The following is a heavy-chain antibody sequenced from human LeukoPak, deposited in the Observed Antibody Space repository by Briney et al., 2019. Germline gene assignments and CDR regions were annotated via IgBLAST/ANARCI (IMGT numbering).Heavy chain of an antibody. J-gene: IGHJ5*02. CDR1: GFTFNDYY. CDR3: ATDGAGFDT. V-gene: IGHV3-11*01. CDR2: INIGGTNT. Sequence: AGGSLRLSFAASGFTFNDYYISWVRQAPGKGLEWLSYINIGGTNTHYADSVKGRFTISRNNAKKSLYLEMNNLRAEDTAVYYCATDGAGFDTWGQGVLVTVSS.